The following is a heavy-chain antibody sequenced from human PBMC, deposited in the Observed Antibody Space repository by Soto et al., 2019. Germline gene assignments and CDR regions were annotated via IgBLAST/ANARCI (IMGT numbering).Heavy chain of an antibody. CDR3: ARYYGSGSYFDY. CDR2: IWYDGSNK. V-gene: IGHV3-33*01. CDR1: GFTFSSYG. D-gene: IGHD3-10*01. J-gene: IGHJ4*02. Sequence: QVPLVESGGGVVQPGRSLRLSCAASGFTFSSYGMHWVRQAPGKGLEWVAVIWYDGSNKYYADSVKGRFTISRDNSNNTLYLQMNSLRAEDTAVYYCARYYGSGSYFDYWGQGTLVTVSS.